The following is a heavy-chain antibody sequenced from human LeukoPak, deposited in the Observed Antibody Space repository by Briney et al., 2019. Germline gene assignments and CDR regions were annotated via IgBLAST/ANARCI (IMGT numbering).Heavy chain of an antibody. CDR2: IFHSGDT. D-gene: IGHD3-10*01. Sequence: PSETLSLTCTVSGGSISSGIYYWGWIRQPPGKGLEWIGSIFHSGDTYYNPSLKSRATISVDTAKNEFSLKLSSVTAADTAIYYCVRVPHTVIRRVIILQYFEFWGQGTLVTVSS. CDR3: VRVPHTVIRRVIILQYFEF. V-gene: IGHV4-39*07. J-gene: IGHJ4*02. CDR1: GGSISSGIYY.